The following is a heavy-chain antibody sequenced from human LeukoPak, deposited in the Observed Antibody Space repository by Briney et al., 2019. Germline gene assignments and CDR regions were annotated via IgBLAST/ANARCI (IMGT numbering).Heavy chain of an antibody. Sequence: PGGSLRLSCVASGFTFSSYAMSWVRQAPGKGLEWVSVISATGGSTYYADSVKGRFTISRDNSKNTVYLQMNSLRAEDTAIYYCAKNRLLWFGELDYWGQGTLLTVSS. CDR1: GFTFSSYA. D-gene: IGHD3-10*01. CDR3: AKNRLLWFGELDY. J-gene: IGHJ4*02. V-gene: IGHV3-23*01. CDR2: ISATGGST.